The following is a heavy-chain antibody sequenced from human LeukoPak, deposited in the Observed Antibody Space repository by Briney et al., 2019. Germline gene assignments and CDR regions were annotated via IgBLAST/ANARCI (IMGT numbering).Heavy chain of an antibody. CDR1: GGSISSNSHY. V-gene: IGHV4-39*07. Sequence: SETLSLTCTVSGGSISSNSHYWGWIRQPPGKGLEWIGNIFYSGSTYYNPSLKSRVTISVDTSKNQFSLKLNSVTAADTAVYYRARDLEIVVAIHAFDMWGQGTMVTVSS. CDR3: ARDLEIVVAIHAFDM. D-gene: IGHD3-22*01. J-gene: IGHJ3*02. CDR2: IFYSGST.